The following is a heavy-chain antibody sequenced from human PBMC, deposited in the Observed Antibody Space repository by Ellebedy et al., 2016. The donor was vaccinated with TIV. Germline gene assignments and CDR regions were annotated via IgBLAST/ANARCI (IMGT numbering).Heavy chain of an antibody. CDR2: ISSSSSTI. D-gene: IGHD3-22*01. CDR1: GFTFSTYS. Sequence: GESLKISXAASGFTFSTYSMNWVRQAPGKGLEWVSYISSSSSTICYADSVKGRFTISRDNAKNSLYLQMNSLRDEDTAVYYCARDDDTSGHYGLWTYWGQGILVTVSS. CDR3: ARDDDTSGHYGLWTY. J-gene: IGHJ4*02. V-gene: IGHV3-48*02.